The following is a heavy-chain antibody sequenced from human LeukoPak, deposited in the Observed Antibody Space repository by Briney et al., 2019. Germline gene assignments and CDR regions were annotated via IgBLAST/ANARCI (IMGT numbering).Heavy chain of an antibody. CDR3: AKEGPPYSSSSPVGVFDY. CDR2: ISYDGSDK. Sequence: GSLRLSCAASGFTFSSYGMHWVRQAPGKGLEWVAVISYDGSDKYYADSVKGRFTISRDNSKNTLYLQMNSLRAEDTAVYYCAKEGPPYSSSSPVGVFDYWGQGTLVTVSS. D-gene: IGHD6-6*01. CDR1: GFTFSSYG. J-gene: IGHJ4*02. V-gene: IGHV3-30*18.